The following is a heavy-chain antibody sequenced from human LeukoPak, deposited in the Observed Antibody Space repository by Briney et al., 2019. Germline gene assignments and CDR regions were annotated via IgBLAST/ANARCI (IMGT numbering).Heavy chain of an antibody. V-gene: IGHV3-64*01. Sequence: GGSLRLSCAAFAFIFSIYAMHCVRQPPGKVLEYDSAMSRNGGSTYYANSVKGRFTISRDNPKNTLYLQMASLRAEDMAVYYCARGFVPAQWELLRWGPDAFDIWGQGTMVTVSS. J-gene: IGHJ3*02. CDR1: AFIFSIYA. D-gene: IGHD1-26*01. CDR2: MSRNGGST. CDR3: ARGFVPAQWELLRWGPDAFDI.